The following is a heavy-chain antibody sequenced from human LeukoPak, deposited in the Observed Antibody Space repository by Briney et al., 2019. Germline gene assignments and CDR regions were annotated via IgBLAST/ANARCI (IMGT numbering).Heavy chain of an antibody. J-gene: IGHJ4*02. CDR3: AGGGSASGSLLNY. CDR2: INPSGGTT. Sequence: ASVKVSCKASGYTFTGYYMHWVRQAPGQGLEWMGIINPSGGTTTYAQKFQGRVTMTRDTSTSTVYMEMSSLRSEDTAVYYCAGGGSASGSLLNYWGQGTLVTVSS. D-gene: IGHD1-26*01. V-gene: IGHV1-46*01. CDR1: GYTFTGYY.